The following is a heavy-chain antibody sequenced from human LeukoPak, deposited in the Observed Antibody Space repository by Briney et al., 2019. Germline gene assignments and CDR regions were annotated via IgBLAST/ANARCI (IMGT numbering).Heavy chain of an antibody. CDR1: GFTFSSYG. CDR2: ISYDGSNK. Sequence: GGSLRLSCAASGFTFSSYGMHWVRQAPGKGLEWVAVISYDGSNKYYADSVKGRFTISRDNSKNTLYLQMNSLRAEDTAVYYCARTAPAGNYCSSTSCYTHFDYWGQGTLVTVSS. V-gene: IGHV3-30*03. D-gene: IGHD2-2*02. CDR3: ARTAPAGNYCSSTSCYTHFDY. J-gene: IGHJ4*02.